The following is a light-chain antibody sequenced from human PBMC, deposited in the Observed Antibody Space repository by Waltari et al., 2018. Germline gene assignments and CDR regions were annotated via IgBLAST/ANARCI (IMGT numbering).Light chain of an antibody. Sequence: EIVMTQSPAALSVSPGERATLSCRASQSISDNLAWYQHKTGQPPRLLISRASTRATGVPARFSGSGSGTEFTLTISSLQSEDSAIYFCQQYNTRPPSTFGQGTKLEIK. CDR2: RAS. CDR1: QSISDN. V-gene: IGKV3-15*01. J-gene: IGKJ2*02. CDR3: QQYNTRPPST.